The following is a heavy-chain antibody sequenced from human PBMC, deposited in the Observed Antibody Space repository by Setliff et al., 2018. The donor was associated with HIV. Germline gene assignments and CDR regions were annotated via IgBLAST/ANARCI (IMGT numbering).Heavy chain of an antibody. D-gene: IGHD2-2*01. V-gene: IGHV1-18*04. CDR3: ARDYCSSTTCEDYFDY. CDR1: GDAFTDYY. Sequence: GASVKVSCKASGDAFTDYYIHWVRQAPGQGLEWMGWISAYNGNTNYAQKLQGRVTMTTDTSTSTAYMEVRSLRSDDTAVYYCARDYCSSTTCEDYFDYWGQGTLVTVSS. J-gene: IGHJ4*02. CDR2: ISAYNGNT.